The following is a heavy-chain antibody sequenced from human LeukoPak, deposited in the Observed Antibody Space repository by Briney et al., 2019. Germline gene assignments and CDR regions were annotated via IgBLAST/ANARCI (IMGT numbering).Heavy chain of an antibody. J-gene: IGHJ4*02. CDR2: IYPGDSDT. Sequence: GESLKISCKGSGYSFTNYWIGWVRQMPGKGLEWMGIIYPGDSDTTYSPSFQGQVTISADKSISTAYVQWSSLKASDTAVYYCARRSERNSRPLLWGQGTLVTVSS. D-gene: IGHD6-13*01. V-gene: IGHV5-51*01. CDR3: ARRSERNSRPLL. CDR1: GYSFTNYW.